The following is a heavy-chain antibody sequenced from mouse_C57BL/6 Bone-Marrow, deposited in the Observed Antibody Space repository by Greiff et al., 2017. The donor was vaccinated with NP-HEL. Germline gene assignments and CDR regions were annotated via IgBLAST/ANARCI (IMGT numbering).Heavy chain of an antibody. D-gene: IGHD2-4*01. CDR1: GYAFSSYW. CDR3: ARGGYYDYWFAY. J-gene: IGHJ3*01. CDR2: IYPGDGDT. Sequence: QVQLQQSGAELVKPGASVKISCKASGYAFSSYWMNWVKQRPGKGLEWIGQIYPGDGDTNYNGKFKGKATLTADKSSSTAYMQLSSLTSEDSAVYFCARGGYYDYWFAYWGQGTLVTVSA. V-gene: IGHV1-80*01.